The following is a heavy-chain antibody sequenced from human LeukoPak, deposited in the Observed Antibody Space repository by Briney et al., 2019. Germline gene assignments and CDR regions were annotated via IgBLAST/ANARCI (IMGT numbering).Heavy chain of an antibody. Sequence: GASVTVSRKGSGYIFTGCYMHWGRQPPAQGLERMGCINPNSGGTNYAQKFLERVIMTRDTSISTAYMELSSLRSDDTAVYYCARDPYGNYDHFDYWGQGTLVTVSS. CDR1: GYIFTGCY. J-gene: IGHJ4*02. CDR3: ARDPYGNYDHFDY. CDR2: INPNSGGT. V-gene: IGHV1-2*02. D-gene: IGHD4-11*01.